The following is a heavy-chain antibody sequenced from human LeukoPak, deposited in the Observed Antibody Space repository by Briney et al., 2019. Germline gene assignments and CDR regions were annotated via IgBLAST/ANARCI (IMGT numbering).Heavy chain of an antibody. D-gene: IGHD3-10*01. J-gene: IGHJ4*02. CDR2: IYTSGST. CDR1: GGSISSGSYY. CDR3: ARAAGYYGSGIDY. Sequence: SETLSLTCTVSGGSISSGSYYWSWIRQPAGKGLEWIGRIYTSGSTNYNPSLKSRVTISVDTSKNQFSLKLSSVTAADTAVYYCARAAGYYGSGIDYWGQGTLVTVSS. V-gene: IGHV4-61*02.